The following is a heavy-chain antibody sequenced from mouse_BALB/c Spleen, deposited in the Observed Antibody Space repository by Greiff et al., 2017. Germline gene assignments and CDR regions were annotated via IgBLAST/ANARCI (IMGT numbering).Heavy chain of an antibody. CDR1: GYTFSSYW. Sequence: QVQLQQSGAELMKPGASVKISCKATGYTFSSYWIEWVKQRPGHGLEWIGEILPGSGSTNYNEKFKGKATFTADTSSNTAYMQLSSLTSEDSAVYYCARAIGYDVVYYAMDYWGQGTSVTVSS. CDR2: ILPGSGST. CDR3: ARAIGYDVVYYAMDY. D-gene: IGHD2-14*01. V-gene: IGHV1-9*01. J-gene: IGHJ4*01.